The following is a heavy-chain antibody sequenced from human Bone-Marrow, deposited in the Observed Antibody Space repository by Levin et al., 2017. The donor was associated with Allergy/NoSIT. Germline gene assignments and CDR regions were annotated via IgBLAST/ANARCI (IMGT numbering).Heavy chain of an antibody. Sequence: SETLSLTCTVSGDSITTTYYWSWIRQPPGKGLEWIGFVYYSGSTNYDPSLKSRVTISVDTSKNQFSLKLNSVTAADTALYYCARGGITLVSGDFDIWGQGTMVTVSS. CDR3: ARGGITLVSGDFDI. CDR2: VYYSGST. CDR1: GDSITTTYY. D-gene: IGHD3-10*01. V-gene: IGHV4-59*01. J-gene: IGHJ3*02.